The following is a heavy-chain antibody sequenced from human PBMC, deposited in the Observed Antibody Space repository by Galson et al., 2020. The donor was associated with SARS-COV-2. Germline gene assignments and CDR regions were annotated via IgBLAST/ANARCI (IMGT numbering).Heavy chain of an antibody. Sequence: GGSLRLSCAASGFTFSTYGMSWARQAPGKGLEWVSGISGGGDVIDYADSVKGRFTISRDNSKNTVYLQMNSLRAEDTAVYYCAKSINYGRSGQFDYWGQGVLVTVSS. CDR1: GFTFSTYG. CDR2: ISGGGDVI. CDR3: AKSINYGRSGQFDY. V-gene: IGHV3-23*01. J-gene: IGHJ4*02. D-gene: IGHD3-22*01.